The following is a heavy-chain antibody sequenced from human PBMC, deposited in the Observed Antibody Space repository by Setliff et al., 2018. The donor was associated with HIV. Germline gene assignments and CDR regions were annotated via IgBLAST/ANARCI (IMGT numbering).Heavy chain of an antibody. CDR3: ARRVGIASVPPVAIRAFDN. Sequence: SETLSLTCSVSGGSISSSSHYWGWIRQPPGKGLQWLGNIFYTGTTYYNPSLKRRLTISVDTSNNQFSLKLSSVTAADTAVYYCARRVGIASVPPVAIRAFDNWGQGSLVTVSS. CDR1: GGSISSSSHY. J-gene: IGHJ4*02. CDR2: IFYTGTT. D-gene: IGHD2-2*02. V-gene: IGHV4-39*01.